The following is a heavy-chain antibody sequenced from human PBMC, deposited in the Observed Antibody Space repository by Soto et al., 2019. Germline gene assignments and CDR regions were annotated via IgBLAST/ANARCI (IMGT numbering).Heavy chain of an antibody. CDR2: ISGSGGST. CDR1: GFTFSSYA. D-gene: IGHD3-10*01. V-gene: IGHV3-23*04. Sequence: VQLVESGGGVVQPGRSLTLSCAASGFTFSSYAMSWVRQAPGKGLEWVSAISGSGGSTYYADSVKGRFTISRDNSKNTPYLQMYSLRAEDTAVYYCAKDRFMGLDYWGQGTLVTVSS. CDR3: AKDRFMGLDY. J-gene: IGHJ4*02.